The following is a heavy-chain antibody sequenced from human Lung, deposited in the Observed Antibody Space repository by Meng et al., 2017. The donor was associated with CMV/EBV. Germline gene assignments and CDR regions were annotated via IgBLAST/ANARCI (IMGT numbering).Heavy chain of an antibody. CDR1: GFTFSAYA. Sequence: GEXXKISCAASGFTFSAYAMNWVRQTPGKGPEWVSSISTTSTYIYYSDSVKGRFTISRDNAKNSLYLQMSSLRAEDTALYYCARSWDGMDVWGQGTTVTVSS. CDR3: ARSWDGMDV. V-gene: IGHV3-21*04. D-gene: IGHD3-16*01. CDR2: ISTTSTYI. J-gene: IGHJ6*02.